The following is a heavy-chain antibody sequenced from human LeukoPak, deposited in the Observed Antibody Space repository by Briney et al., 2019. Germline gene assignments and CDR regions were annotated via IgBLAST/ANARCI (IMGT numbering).Heavy chain of an antibody. D-gene: IGHD6-13*01. V-gene: IGHV1-46*01. CDR3: ARWQQLGETDH. J-gene: IGHJ4*02. CDR1: GYTFTSYY. CDR2: INPSGGST. Sequence: ASVKVSRKPSGYTFTSYYMPWVPQAPGQGVGWMGIINPSGGSTSYAQKFQGRVTMTRDTSISTAYMELSRLRSDDTAVYYCARWQQLGETDHWGQGTLVTVSS.